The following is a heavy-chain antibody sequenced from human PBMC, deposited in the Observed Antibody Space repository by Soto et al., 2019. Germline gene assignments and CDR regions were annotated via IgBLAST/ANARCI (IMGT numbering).Heavy chain of an antibody. D-gene: IGHD5-12*01. Sequence: QVQLVESGGGVVQPGRSLRLSCAASGFTFTSYAMHWVRQAPGKGLEWVAVISDDGSNKYYADSVKGRFTISRDNSKNTLYLQMNSLRAEDRAVSYCARDARDGYNLYFDYWGQGTLVTVSS. CDR3: ARDARDGYNLYFDY. CDR1: GFTFTSYA. CDR2: ISDDGSNK. V-gene: IGHV3-30-3*01. J-gene: IGHJ4*02.